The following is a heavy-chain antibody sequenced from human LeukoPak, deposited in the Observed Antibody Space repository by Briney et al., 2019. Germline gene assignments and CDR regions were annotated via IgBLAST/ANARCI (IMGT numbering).Heavy chain of an antibody. J-gene: IGHJ4*02. CDR3: AREGASRVVRHFDY. Sequence: PGGSLRLSCAASGFTFRSYAMHWVRQAPGKGLEWVAVISYDGSNQKYADSVKGRFTISRDNSQNTLYLQMNSLRDEDTAVYYCAREGASRVVRHFDYWGQGTLVTVSS. D-gene: IGHD2-21*01. CDR2: ISYDGSNQ. V-gene: IGHV3-30*04. CDR1: GFTFRSYA.